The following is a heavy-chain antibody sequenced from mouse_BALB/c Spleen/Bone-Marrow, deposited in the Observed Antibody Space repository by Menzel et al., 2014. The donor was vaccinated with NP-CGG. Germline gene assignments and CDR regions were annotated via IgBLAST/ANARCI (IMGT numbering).Heavy chain of an antibody. D-gene: IGHD1-1*01. J-gene: IGHJ3*01. Sequence: VQLQQSGAELVKPGASVKLSCTASGSNIKDTYIRWVKQRPEQGLEWIGRINPANGNTKYDPKFQGKATITTDTSSNTAYPQLSSLTSEDTAVYYCASYYYGRSSFACWGQGTLVTVSA. CDR2: INPANGNT. V-gene: IGHV14-3*02. CDR3: ASYYYGRSSFAC. CDR1: GSNIKDTY.